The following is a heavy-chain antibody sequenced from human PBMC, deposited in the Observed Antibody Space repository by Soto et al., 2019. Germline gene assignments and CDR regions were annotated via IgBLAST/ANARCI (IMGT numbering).Heavy chain of an antibody. Sequence: PSETLSLTCTVSGGSISSSSYYWGWIRQPPGKGLEWIGRIYYTGTTYYNPSLKSRVTISVDTSKNQFSLKLSSVTAADTAVYYCARVGSSGWSPDYWGQGTLVTVS. CDR2: IYYTGTT. D-gene: IGHD6-19*01. CDR1: GGSISSSSYY. V-gene: IGHV4-39*01. J-gene: IGHJ4*02. CDR3: ARVGSSGWSPDY.